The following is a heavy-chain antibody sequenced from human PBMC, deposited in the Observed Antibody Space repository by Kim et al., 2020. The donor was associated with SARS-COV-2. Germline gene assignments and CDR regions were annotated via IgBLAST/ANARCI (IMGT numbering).Heavy chain of an antibody. CDR3: AKDKRSVIAARPGNGMDV. D-gene: IGHD6-6*01. CDR2: ISWNSGSI. CDR1: GFTFDDYA. V-gene: IGHV3-9*01. Sequence: GGSLRLSCAASGFTFDDYAMHWVRQAPGKGLEWVSGISWNSGSIGYADSVKGRFTISRDNAKNSLYLQMNSLRAEDTALYYCAKDKRSVIAARPGNGMDVWGQGTTVTVSS. J-gene: IGHJ6*02.